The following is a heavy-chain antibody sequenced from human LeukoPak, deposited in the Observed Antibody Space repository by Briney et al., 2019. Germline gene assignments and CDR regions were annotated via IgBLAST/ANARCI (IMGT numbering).Heavy chain of an antibody. Sequence: ASVGVSCKASGYTFTGYYMHWVRQAPGQGLEWMGWINPNSGGTNYAQNFQGRVTMTRDTSISTAYMELSRLRSDDTAVYYCARVQSGVAGVLYFDYWGQGTLVTVSS. CDR3: ARVQSGVAGVLYFDY. D-gene: IGHD6-19*01. CDR1: GYTFTGYY. V-gene: IGHV1-2*02. J-gene: IGHJ4*02. CDR2: INPNSGGT.